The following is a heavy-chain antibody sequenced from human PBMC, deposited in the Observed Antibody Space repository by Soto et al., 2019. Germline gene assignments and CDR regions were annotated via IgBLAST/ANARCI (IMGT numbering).Heavy chain of an antibody. CDR1: GYSISSSNW. CDR3: SRCSLVVIPAPGFDP. J-gene: IGHJ5*02. D-gene: IGHD2-2*01. CDR2: IYYNGNT. Sequence: TRSETLSLTCAVSGYSISSSNWWGSIRQPPGKGLEWIGYIYYNGNTYYNPSLKSRVVISVDTSKNQFSLKLTSVTAADTAFYYCSRCSLVVIPAPGFDPWGQGTLVTVSS. V-gene: IGHV4-28*01.